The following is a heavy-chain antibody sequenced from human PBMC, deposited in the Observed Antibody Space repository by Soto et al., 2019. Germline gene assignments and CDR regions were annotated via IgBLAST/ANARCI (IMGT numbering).Heavy chain of an antibody. Sequence: VQLVESGGGLVQPGGSLRLSCAASGFIFSDHYMDWVRQAPGKGLEWVGRMKNKANSYTTEYDASVKGRFTISRDDSKNSLYLQMSSLKTEDTAVYYCTRISLVGATGGRYFDYWCQGTLLTVSS. J-gene: IGHJ4*02. V-gene: IGHV3-72*01. D-gene: IGHD1-26*01. CDR3: TRISLVGATGGRYFDY. CDR2: MKNKANSYTT. CDR1: GFIFSDHY.